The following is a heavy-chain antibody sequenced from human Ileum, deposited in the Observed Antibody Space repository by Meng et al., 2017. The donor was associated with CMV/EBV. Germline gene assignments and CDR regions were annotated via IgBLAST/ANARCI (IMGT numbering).Heavy chain of an antibody. Sequence: VESGVCFAKPGGSLMLSGAASGVTFSDAWMSWVRQASGKGLEWVARIKTKSHGETTDYAAFVKGRFTISRDDSKKTLDLQMNTLETEDTAMYYCTIGLGKTDMDYWGQGTLVTVSS. J-gene: IGHJ4*02. D-gene: IGHD6-19*01. CDR3: TIGLGKTDMDY. CDR2: IKTKSHGETT. CDR1: GVTFSDAW. V-gene: IGHV3-15*01.